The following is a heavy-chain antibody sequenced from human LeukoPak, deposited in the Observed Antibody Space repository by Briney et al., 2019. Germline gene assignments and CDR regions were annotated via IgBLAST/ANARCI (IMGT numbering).Heavy chain of an antibody. V-gene: IGHV3-30-3*01. CDR2: ISYDGSNK. D-gene: IGHD6-6*01. CDR1: GFTFSSYA. CDR3: KTSSSSGSDY. Sequence: GGSLRLSCAASGFTFSSYAMHWVRQAPGKGLEWVAVISYDGSNKYYADSVRGRFTISRDNSKNTLYLQMNSLRPDDTAVYYTKTSSSSGSDYWGQGTLVTVSS. J-gene: IGHJ4*02.